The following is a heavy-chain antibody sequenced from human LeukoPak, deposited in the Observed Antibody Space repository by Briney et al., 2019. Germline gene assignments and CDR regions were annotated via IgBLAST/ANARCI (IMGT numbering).Heavy chain of an antibody. CDR2: IKSKTDDGTT. J-gene: IGHJ3*02. D-gene: IGHD6-19*01. Sequence: GGSLRLSCTPSGTASGFSFNSAWMNWVRQAPGKGLEWVGRIKSKTDDGTTDYATPVKGRFTISRDDSKDTLYLHMNSLKTEDTAVYYCTAKAPYSRGRVPGSDAFDIWGQGTMVTVSS. CDR3: TAKAPYSRGRVPGSDAFDI. V-gene: IGHV3-15*07. CDR1: GFSFNSAW.